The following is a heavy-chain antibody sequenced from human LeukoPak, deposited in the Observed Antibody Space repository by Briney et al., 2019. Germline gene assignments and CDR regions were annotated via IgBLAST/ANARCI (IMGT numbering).Heavy chain of an antibody. Sequence: TGGSLRLSCAASGFTFSNYGMHWVRHAPGKGLVWVSRINTDGSSTIYADSVKGRFTISRDNAKNTLYLQMNSLRAADTAVYYCARNLYYYDSSGYSYGGSWGQGALVTVSS. CDR2: INTDGSST. CDR1: GFTFSNYG. D-gene: IGHD3-22*01. J-gene: IGHJ5*02. V-gene: IGHV3-74*01. CDR3: ARNLYYYDSSGYSYGGS.